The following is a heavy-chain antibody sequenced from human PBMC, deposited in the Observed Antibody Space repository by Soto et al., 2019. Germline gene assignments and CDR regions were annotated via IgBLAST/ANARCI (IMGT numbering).Heavy chain of an antibody. V-gene: IGHV1-69*06. Sequence: SVKVSCKASGGTFSSYAISWVRQAPGQGLEWMGGIIPIFGTANYAQKFQGRVTITADKSTSTAYMELSSLRSEDTAVYYCAGSLIRSSTSCSCGYGMDVWGQGTTVTVSS. CDR2: IIPIFGTA. CDR1: GGTFSSYA. D-gene: IGHD2-2*01. CDR3: AGSLIRSSTSCSCGYGMDV. J-gene: IGHJ6*02.